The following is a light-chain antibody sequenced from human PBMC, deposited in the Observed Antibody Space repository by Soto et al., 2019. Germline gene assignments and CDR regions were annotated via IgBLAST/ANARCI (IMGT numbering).Light chain of an antibody. V-gene: IGKV3-15*01. CDR1: QSVATN. Sequence: EAVLTQSPATLSVSPGVRATLSCRASQSVATNLACYQQRPGQAPRLLIYGASKRAIGLPARFSGSGPGTEFTLTITSLQSEDFAVYYCQQYNNWPQTFGQGTKV. CDR2: GAS. CDR3: QQYNNWPQT. J-gene: IGKJ1*01.